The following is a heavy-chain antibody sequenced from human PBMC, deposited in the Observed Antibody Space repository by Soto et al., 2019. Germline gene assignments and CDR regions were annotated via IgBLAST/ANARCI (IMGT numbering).Heavy chain of an antibody. J-gene: IGHJ4*02. CDR1: GLTLSTSS. V-gene: IGHV3-48*01. CDR3: ARDGIGGTVFRGYLDY. D-gene: IGHD1-7*01. CDR2: IRRHTSVT. Sequence: PGGSLRLSCAAFGLTLSTSSMNWVRQAPGRGLEWISYIRRHTSVTAYADSVKGRFTISRDNSKNTLYLQMNTLGAEDTAVYYCARDGIGGTVFRGYLDYWGRGTVVTVSS.